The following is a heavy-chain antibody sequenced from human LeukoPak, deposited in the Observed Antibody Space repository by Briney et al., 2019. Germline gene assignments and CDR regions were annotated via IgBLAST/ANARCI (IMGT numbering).Heavy chain of an antibody. CDR3: AREYSSSSVGAFDI. CDR1: GESFSSCY. Sequence: SETLSLTCAVYGESFSSCYWSWIRQPPGKGLEWIGEINHSGSTNYNPSLKSRVTISVDTSKNQFSLKLSSVTAADTAVYYCAREYSSSSVGAFDIWGQGSMVTVSS. V-gene: IGHV4-34*01. J-gene: IGHJ3*02. CDR2: INHSGST. D-gene: IGHD6-6*01.